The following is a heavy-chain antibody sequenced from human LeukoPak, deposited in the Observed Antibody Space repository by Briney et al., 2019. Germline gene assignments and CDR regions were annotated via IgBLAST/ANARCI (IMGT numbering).Heavy chain of an antibody. Sequence: ASVKVSCKASGYTFTGYYMHWVRQAPGQGLEWMGWINPDSGGTNYAQKFQDRVTMTRDTSISTAYMELSRLRSDDTAIYYCARAGWLQYYYFDYWGQGTLVTVSS. CDR1: GYTFTGYY. V-gene: IGHV1-2*02. CDR3: ARAGWLQYYYFDY. J-gene: IGHJ4*02. CDR2: INPDSGGT. D-gene: IGHD5-24*01.